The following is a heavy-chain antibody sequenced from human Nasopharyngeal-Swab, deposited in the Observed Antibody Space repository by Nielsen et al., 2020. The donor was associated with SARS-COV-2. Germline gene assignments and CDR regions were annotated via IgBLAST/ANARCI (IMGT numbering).Heavy chain of an antibody. CDR2: IYYSGST. V-gene: IGHV4-39*01. J-gene: IGHJ5*02. CDR1: GGSISSSSYY. CDR3: ARNDYTGSSWFDP. D-gene: IGHD4-11*01. Sequence: SETLSLICTVSGGSISSSSYYWGWIRQPPGKGLEWIGSIYYSGSTYYNPSLKSRVTISVDTSKNQFSLKLSSVTAADTAVYYCARNDYTGSSWFDPWGQGTLVTVSS.